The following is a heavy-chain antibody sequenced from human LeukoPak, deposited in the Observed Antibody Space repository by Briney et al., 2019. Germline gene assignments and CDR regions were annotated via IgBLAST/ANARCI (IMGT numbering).Heavy chain of an antibody. CDR3: ARVGYYESSGYYEY. Sequence: ASVKVSCKASGYTLTDYYMHWVRQAPGQGLEWMGRINPNSGGTNYAQKFQGRVTMTRDTSISTVYMELSRLRSDDTAVYYCARVGYYESSGYYEYWGQGTLVAVSS. V-gene: IGHV1-2*06. CDR1: GYTLTDYY. D-gene: IGHD3-22*01. J-gene: IGHJ4*02. CDR2: INPNSGGT.